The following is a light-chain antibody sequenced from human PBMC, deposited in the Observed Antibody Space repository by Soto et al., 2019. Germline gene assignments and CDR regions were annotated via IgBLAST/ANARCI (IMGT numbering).Light chain of an antibody. V-gene: IGKV3-20*01. CDR2: DAS. Sequence: EIVLTQSPATLSFSPGERATLSCRASHTVRNNYLAWYQQKPGQAPRLLIYDASSRATGIPDRFSGGGSGTDFTLTISRLEPEDFAVYYCHQYGSSPRTFGQGTRLEIK. CDR1: HTVRNNY. J-gene: IGKJ5*01. CDR3: HQYGSSPRT.